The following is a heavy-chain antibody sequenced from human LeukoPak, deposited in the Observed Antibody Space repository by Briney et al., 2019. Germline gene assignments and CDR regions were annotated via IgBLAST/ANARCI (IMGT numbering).Heavy chain of an antibody. V-gene: IGHV1-24*01. D-gene: IGHD2-21*02. CDR2: FEPEDGET. J-gene: IGHJ4*02. Sequence: ASVKVSCKVSGYTLTELSMHWVRQAPGKGLEWMGGFEPEDGETIYAQKFQGRVTMTEDTSTDTAYMELSSLRSEDTAVYYCATGVAYCGGDCSTTFDYWGQGTLVTVSS. CDR1: GYTLTELS. CDR3: ATGVAYCGGDCSTTFDY.